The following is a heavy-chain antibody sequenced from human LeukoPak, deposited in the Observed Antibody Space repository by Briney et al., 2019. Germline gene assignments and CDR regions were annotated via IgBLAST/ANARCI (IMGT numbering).Heavy chain of an antibody. J-gene: IGHJ4*02. D-gene: IGHD2-15*01. CDR2: IYYNGRT. CDR1: GGSISSYY. V-gene: IGHV4-39*01. CDR3: ARLGWWDS. Sequence: SETLSLTCTVSGGSISSYYWSWIRQPPGKGLEWIGSIYYNGRTYYNPSLNSRVTISGDTSKNQFSLKLSPVTAADTAVYYCARLGWWDSWGQGTLVTVSS.